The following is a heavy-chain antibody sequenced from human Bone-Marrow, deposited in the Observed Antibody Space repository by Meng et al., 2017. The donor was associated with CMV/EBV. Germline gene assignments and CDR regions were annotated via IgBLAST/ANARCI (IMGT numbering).Heavy chain of an antibody. Sequence: YTFTSVGISWVRQAPGQGLEWMGWISAYNGNTNYAQKLQGRVTMTTDTSTSTAYMELRSLRSDDTAVYYCARSLCSSTSCYTEDFDYWGQGTLVTVSS. V-gene: IGHV1-18*01. CDR2: ISAYNGNT. J-gene: IGHJ4*02. CDR1: YTFTSVG. CDR3: ARSLCSSTSCYTEDFDY. D-gene: IGHD2-2*02.